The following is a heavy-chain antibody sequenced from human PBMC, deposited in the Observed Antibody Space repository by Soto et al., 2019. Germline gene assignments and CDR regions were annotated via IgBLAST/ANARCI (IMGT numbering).Heavy chain of an antibody. J-gene: IGHJ4*02. CDR1: GGSIRSYY. D-gene: IGHD4-17*01. Sequence: QVRLQESGPGLVKPSETLSLTCTVSGGSIRSYYWSWIRQPPGKGLEWIGYIYYSGTTNYNPSLKSRVTLSVDTSKNQFSLKLSSVTAADTAVYYCAREDYGDRRFFDYWGQGTLVTVSS. CDR2: IYYSGTT. V-gene: IGHV4-59*01. CDR3: AREDYGDRRFFDY.